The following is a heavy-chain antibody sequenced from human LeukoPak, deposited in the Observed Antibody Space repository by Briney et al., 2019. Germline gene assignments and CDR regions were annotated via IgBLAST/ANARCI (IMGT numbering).Heavy chain of an antibody. CDR1: GGTFSSYA. J-gene: IGHJ5*02. CDR3: ARDLGAQYSPFLLPDGNWFDP. D-gene: IGHD5-12*01. CDR2: IIPIFGTA. Sequence: ASVKVSCKASGGTFSSYAISWVRQAPGQGLEWMGGIIPIFGTANYAQKFQGRVTITADESTSTAYMELSSLRSEDTAVYYCARDLGAQYSPFLLPDGNWFDPWGQGTLVTVSS. V-gene: IGHV1-69*13.